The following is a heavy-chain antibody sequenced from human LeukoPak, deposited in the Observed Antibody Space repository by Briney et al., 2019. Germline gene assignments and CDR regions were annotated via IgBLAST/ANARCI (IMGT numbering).Heavy chain of an antibody. CDR1: GGSFSGYY. V-gene: IGHV4-34*01. J-gene: IGHJ5*02. CDR3: ARTPVTKLWFDP. CDR2: INHSGST. Sequence: SETLSLTCAVYGGSFSGYYWSWIRQPPGKGLEWIGEINHSGSTNYNLSLKSRVTISVDTSKNQFSLKLSSVTAADTAVYYCARTPVTKLWFDPWGQGTLVTVSS. D-gene: IGHD4-17*01.